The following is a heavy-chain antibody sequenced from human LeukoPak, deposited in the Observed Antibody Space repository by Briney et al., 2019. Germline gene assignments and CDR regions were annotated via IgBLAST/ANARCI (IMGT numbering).Heavy chain of an antibody. Sequence: GGSLRLSCAASGFTFSSYWMHWVRQAPGKGLVWVSRINTDGSSTSYADSVKGRFTISRDNAKNTLYLQMNSLRAEDTAVYYCATSGITMVRGVIVLDYWGQGTLVTVSS. V-gene: IGHV3-74*01. CDR2: INTDGSST. J-gene: IGHJ4*02. CDR3: ATSGITMVRGVIVLDY. D-gene: IGHD3-10*01. CDR1: GFTFSSYW.